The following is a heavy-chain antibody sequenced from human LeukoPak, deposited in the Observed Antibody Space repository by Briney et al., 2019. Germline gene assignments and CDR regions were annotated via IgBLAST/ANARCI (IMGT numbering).Heavy chain of an antibody. Sequence: GRSLRLSCAASECTFRGYGLHRGRQSPGKGREGVGLISADTTREYYADSVRGRFSISRDNSKSTAYLQMHTLRPEDAAVYYCARDGAPTYDHRVEGFYGVDVWGQGTTVTVSS. CDR3: ARDGAPTYDHRVEGFYGVDV. D-gene: IGHD3-3*01. CDR1: ECTFRGYG. CDR2: ISADTTRE. J-gene: IGHJ6*02. V-gene: IGHV3-30*03.